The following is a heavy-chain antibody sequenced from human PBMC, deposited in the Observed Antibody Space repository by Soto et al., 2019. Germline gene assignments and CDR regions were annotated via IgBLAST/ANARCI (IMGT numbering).Heavy chain of an antibody. V-gene: IGHV1-69*01. J-gene: IGHJ4*02. CDR2: IIPFFNTS. CDR3: ARESAYGGNPLAFDN. D-gene: IGHD1-26*01. Sequence: QEQLVQSGAEVKKPGSSVKVSCKASGDTFSSFAISWVRQAPGQGLDWMGGIIPFFNTSNYEQRFQGRVTITADASTSTAYMELSSLRSEDTAMYYCARESAYGGNPLAFDNWGQGTLVTVSS. CDR1: GDTFSSFA.